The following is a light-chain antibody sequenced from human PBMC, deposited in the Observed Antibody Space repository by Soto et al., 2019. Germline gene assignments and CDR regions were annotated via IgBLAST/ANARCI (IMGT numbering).Light chain of an antibody. CDR3: QHYGSSPRT. J-gene: IGKJ1*01. CDR2: GAS. Sequence: EIVLTQSPGTLSLSPGERATLSCWASQSVTSSYLAWYQQKPGQAPRLLIYGASSRATGIPDRFSGSGSGTDFTLTISRLEPEDFAVYYCQHYGSSPRTFGQVTRVEIK. V-gene: IGKV3-20*01. CDR1: QSVTSSY.